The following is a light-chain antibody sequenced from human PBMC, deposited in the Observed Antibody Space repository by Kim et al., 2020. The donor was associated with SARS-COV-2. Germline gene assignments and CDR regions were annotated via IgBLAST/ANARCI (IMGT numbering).Light chain of an antibody. CDR3: QQYGSSPRT. J-gene: IGKJ2*01. CDR1: QSIGNW. Sequence: DVQMTQSPSTLSASVGDRITLTCRASQSIGNWLAWYPQKPGKAPKLLIYDASGLESGVPSRFSGSGSGTEFTLTISSLQPDEFAVYYCQQYGSSPRTFGQGTKLEI. CDR2: DAS. V-gene: IGKV1-5*01.